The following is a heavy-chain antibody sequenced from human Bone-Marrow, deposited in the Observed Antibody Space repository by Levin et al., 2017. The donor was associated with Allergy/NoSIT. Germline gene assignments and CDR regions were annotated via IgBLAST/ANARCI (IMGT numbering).Heavy chain of an antibody. CDR3: TRLETRRIDFDY. V-gene: IGHV3-73*01. CDR2: IRSKANSYAT. D-gene: IGHD5-24*01. CDR1: GFTFSGSA. Sequence: GGSLRLSCAASGFTFSGSAMHWVRQASGKGLEWVGRIRSKANSYATAYAASVKGRFTISRDDSKNTAYLQMNSLKTEDTAVYYCTRLETRRIDFDYWGQGTLVTVSS. J-gene: IGHJ4*02.